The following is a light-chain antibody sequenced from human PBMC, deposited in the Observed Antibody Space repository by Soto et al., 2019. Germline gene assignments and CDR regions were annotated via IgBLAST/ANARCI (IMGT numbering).Light chain of an antibody. CDR2: GAF. V-gene: IGKV3-15*01. J-gene: IGKJ2*01. Sequence: EIVMTQSPATLSVSPGEGATLSCKASQSVSSKLAWYQQKPGQAARVLIYGAFTRATVIPARFSGSGSGTEFTLTISSLQSEDFAVYYCLQYNDWPFTFGHGTKLEIK. CDR3: LQYNDWPFT. CDR1: QSVSSK.